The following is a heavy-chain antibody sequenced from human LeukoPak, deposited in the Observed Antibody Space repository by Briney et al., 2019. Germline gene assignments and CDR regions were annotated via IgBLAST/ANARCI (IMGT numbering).Heavy chain of an antibody. CDR2: IYYSGST. Sequence: SETLSLTCTVSGGSISSYYWSWIRQPPGKGLEWIGYIYYSGSTNYNPSLKSRVTISVDTSKNQFSLKLSSVTAADTAVYYCARGGRFLEWLLSSISSMPGVMDYWGQGTLVTVSS. CDR3: ARGGRFLEWLLSSISSMPGVMDY. V-gene: IGHV4-59*08. D-gene: IGHD3-3*01. J-gene: IGHJ4*02. CDR1: GGSISSYY.